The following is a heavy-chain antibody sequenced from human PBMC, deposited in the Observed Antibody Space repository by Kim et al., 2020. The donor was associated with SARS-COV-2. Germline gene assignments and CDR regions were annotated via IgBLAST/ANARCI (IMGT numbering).Heavy chain of an antibody. Sequence: TFYPDSVKGRFTISRDNSKNTLYLQMNSLSAEDTAVYYCARDAGGYSFQYWGQGTLVTVSS. J-gene: IGHJ4*02. CDR3: ARDAGGYSFQY. D-gene: IGHD5-18*01. CDR2: T. V-gene: IGHV3-23*01.